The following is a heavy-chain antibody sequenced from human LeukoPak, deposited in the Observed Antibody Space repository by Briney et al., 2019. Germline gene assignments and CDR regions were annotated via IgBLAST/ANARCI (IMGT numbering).Heavy chain of an antibody. V-gene: IGHV3-7*01. J-gene: IGHJ4*02. D-gene: IGHD1-14*01. CDR2: INQDGSGK. CDR1: GFTFSSYA. CDR3: ARDGRTWATGSY. Sequence: GRSLRLSCAASGFTFSSYAMHWVRQAPGKGLEWVANINQDGSGKYYVDSVKGRFTISRDNAKNSLYLQMNSLGAEDTAMYYCARDGRTWATGSYWGQGTLVTVSS.